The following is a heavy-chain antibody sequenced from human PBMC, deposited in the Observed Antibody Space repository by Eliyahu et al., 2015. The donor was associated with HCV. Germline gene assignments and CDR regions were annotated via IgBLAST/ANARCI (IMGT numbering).Heavy chain of an antibody. CDR3: AHTEGTRATYYSGSGSYKVLSHFDW. CDR2: IYWDDDK. V-gene: IGHV2-5*02. J-gene: IGHJ4*02. CDR1: GFSLSTNGVG. Sequence: QITLKESGPTLVKPTQTLTLTCTFSGFSLSTNGVGVGWIRQPPGKALEWLALIYWDDDKRYSPSLESRLTITKDTSRNLVVLRLATMDPVDTATYYCAHTEGTRATYYSGSGSYKVLSHFDWWGQGTLVTVSS. D-gene: IGHD3-10*01.